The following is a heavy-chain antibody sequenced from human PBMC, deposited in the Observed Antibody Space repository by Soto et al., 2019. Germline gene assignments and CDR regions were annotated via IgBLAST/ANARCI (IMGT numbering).Heavy chain of an antibody. CDR1: GFTFSSYS. J-gene: IGHJ6*02. CDR3: ASPTSSSSVVDV. V-gene: IGHV3-21*01. Sequence: WGSLRLSCAASGFTFSSYSMNWVRQAPGKGLEWVSSISSSSSYIYYADSVKGRFTISRDNAKNSLYLQMNSLRAEDTAVYYCASPTSSSSVVDVWGQGTTVTVSS. D-gene: IGHD6-6*01. CDR2: ISSSSSYI.